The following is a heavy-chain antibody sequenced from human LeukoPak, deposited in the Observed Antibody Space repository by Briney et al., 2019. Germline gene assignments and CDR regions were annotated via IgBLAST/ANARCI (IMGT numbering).Heavy chain of an antibody. CDR2: IYYSGST. Sequence: SQTLSLTCAVSGGSINSDSWSWIRQPPGKGLEWIGYIYYSGSTNYNPSLKSRVTISVDTSKNQFSLKLSSVTAADTAVYYCARLPRVANWFDPWGQGTLVTVSS. CDR3: ARLPRVANWFDP. V-gene: IGHV4-59*08. J-gene: IGHJ5*02. D-gene: IGHD5-12*01. CDR1: GGSINSDS.